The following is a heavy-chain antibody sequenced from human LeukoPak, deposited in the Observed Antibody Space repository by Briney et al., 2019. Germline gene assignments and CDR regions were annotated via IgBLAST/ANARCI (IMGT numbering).Heavy chain of an antibody. CDR3: VGVAVSGTDWLDP. CDR2: TYYRSKWYN. D-gene: IGHD6-19*01. Sequence: SQTLSLTCAISGDSVSSNSAAWHWIRQSPSRGLEWLGRTYYRSKWYNDYAVSVKGRITINPDTSQNQFSLHLNSVTPEDTAVYYCVGVAVSGTDWLDPWGQGTPVTVSS. V-gene: IGHV6-1*01. J-gene: IGHJ5*02. CDR1: GDSVSSNSAA.